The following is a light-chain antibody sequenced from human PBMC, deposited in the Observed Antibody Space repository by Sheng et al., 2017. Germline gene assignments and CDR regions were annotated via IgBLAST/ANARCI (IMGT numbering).Light chain of an antibody. CDR1: ALPKHY. J-gene: IGLJ2*01. CDR3: QSSDSRGSVV. Sequence: SYELTQPPSVSVSPGQTATITCSGDALPKHYTYWYQQKPGQAPVLVIYKDNERPSGIPERFSGSSSGTTVTLTISGVQAEDEADYYCQSSDSRGSVVFGG. CDR2: KDN. V-gene: IGLV3-25*03.